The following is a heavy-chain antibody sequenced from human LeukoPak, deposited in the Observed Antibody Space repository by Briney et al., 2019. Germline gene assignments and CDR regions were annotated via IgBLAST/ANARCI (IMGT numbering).Heavy chain of an antibody. V-gene: IGHV3-7*05. Sequence: PGGSLRLSCAASGFTFSSYWMSCVRQAPGKGLEWVVNIKQDGSEKYYVDSVKGRFTISRDNAKNSLYLQMNSLRAEDTAVYYCARASRYCSGGSCQKYWGQGTLVTVSS. J-gene: IGHJ4*02. CDR1: GFTFSSYW. CDR2: IKQDGSEK. CDR3: ARASRYCSGGSCQKY. D-gene: IGHD2-15*01.